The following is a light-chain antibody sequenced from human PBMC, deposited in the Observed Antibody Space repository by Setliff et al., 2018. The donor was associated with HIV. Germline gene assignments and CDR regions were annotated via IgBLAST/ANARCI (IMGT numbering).Light chain of an antibody. CDR2: DVS. J-gene: IGLJ1*01. CDR3: SSFTSSTTYV. V-gene: IGLV2-14*03. Sequence: QSALTQPASVSGSPGQSITISCSGTSSDVGSYNFVSWYQQHPGKAPQLIIYDVSQRPSGVSSRFSGSKSGNTASLTISGLQAEDEADYYCSSFTSSTTYVFGTGTKVTVL. CDR1: SSDVGSYNF.